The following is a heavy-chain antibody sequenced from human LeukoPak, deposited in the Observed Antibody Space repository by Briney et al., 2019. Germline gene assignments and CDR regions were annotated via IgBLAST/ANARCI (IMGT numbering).Heavy chain of an antibody. CDR2: ITYDGSNK. J-gene: IGHJ4*02. D-gene: IGHD2-2*01. V-gene: IGHV3-30*12. CDR1: GFTFTTFG. Sequence: PGGSLRLSCAASGFTFTTFGMHWVRQAPGKGLEWVTFITYDGSNKYYADSVKGRFTISRDNAKNSLYLQMNRLRAEDTAVYYCARPRGCGSSRCNNFDYWGQGTLVTVSS. CDR3: ARPRGCGSSRCNNFDY.